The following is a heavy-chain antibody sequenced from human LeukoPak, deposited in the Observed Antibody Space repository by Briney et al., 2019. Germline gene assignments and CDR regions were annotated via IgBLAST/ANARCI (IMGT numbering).Heavy chain of an antibody. J-gene: IGHJ5*02. Sequence: SVKVSCKASGGTFISYAISWVRQAPGQGLEWMGGIIPIFGTANYAQKFQGRVTITADESTSTAYMELSSLRSEDTAVYYCARDRFRMYYYDSSGYYGVFDPWGQGTLVTVSS. CDR1: GGTFISYA. CDR2: IIPIFGTA. V-gene: IGHV1-69*13. CDR3: ARDRFRMYYYDSSGYYGVFDP. D-gene: IGHD3-22*01.